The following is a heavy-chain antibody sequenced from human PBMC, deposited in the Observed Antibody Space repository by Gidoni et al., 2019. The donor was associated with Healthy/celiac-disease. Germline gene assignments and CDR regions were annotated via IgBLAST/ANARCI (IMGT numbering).Heavy chain of an antibody. J-gene: IGHJ4*02. CDR1: GFTFSNAW. CDR2: IKSKTDGGTT. Sequence: EVQLVESGGGLVKPGGSLRLSCAASGFTFSNAWMSWVRQAPGKGLEWVGSIKSKTDGGTTDYAAPVKGRFTIARDDSKNTLYLQMNSLKTEDTAVFYCTTRLHCSGGSCYSDWGQGTLVTVSS. V-gene: IGHV3-15*01. CDR3: TTRLHCSGGSCYSD. D-gene: IGHD2-15*01.